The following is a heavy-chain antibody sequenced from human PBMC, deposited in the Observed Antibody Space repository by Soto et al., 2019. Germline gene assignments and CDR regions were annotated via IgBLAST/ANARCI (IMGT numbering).Heavy chain of an antibody. V-gene: IGHV3-23*01. Sequence: EVQILESGGALIQPGGSLRLSCAASGFTSSMTWVRQAPGKGLEWVSASDFSGRLTYYADSVKGRFTIFRDTSVNTLLLQMNSLRTEDTAVYYCANILVGQWLVPGGYWGPGTLVSVSS. CDR3: ANILVGQWLVPGGY. CDR1: GFTSS. D-gene: IGHD6-19*01. CDR2: SDFSGRLT. J-gene: IGHJ4*02.